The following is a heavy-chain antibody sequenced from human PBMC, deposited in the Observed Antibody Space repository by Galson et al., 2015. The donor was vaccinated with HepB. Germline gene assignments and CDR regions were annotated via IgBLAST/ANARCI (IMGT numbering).Heavy chain of an antibody. D-gene: IGHD6-19*01. CDR2: INPSGGST. CDR3: ARDGRQWLGRDYYYGMDV. J-gene: IGHJ6*02. Sequence: SVKVSCKASGYTFTSYYMHWVRQAPGQGLEWMGIINPSGGSTSYAQKFQGRVTMTRDTSTSTVYMELSSLRSEDTAVYYCARDGRQWLGRDYYYGMDVWGQGTTVTVSS. CDR1: GYTFTSYY. V-gene: IGHV1-46*03.